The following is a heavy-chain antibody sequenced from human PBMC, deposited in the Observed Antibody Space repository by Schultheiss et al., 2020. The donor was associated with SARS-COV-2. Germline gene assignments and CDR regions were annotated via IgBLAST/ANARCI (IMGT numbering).Heavy chain of an antibody. CDR3: AKLWNTIFGVVTSKKEDFDY. D-gene: IGHD3-3*01. CDR1: GFTFSSYD. J-gene: IGHJ4*02. Sequence: GGSLRLSCAASGFTFSSYDMHWVRQAPGKGLEWVAVISYGGSSEYHADAVKGRFTISRDNSKNTLYLQMNSLRAEDTAVYYCAKLWNTIFGVVTSKKEDFDYWGQGTLVTVSS. V-gene: IGHV3-30*18. CDR2: ISYGGSSE.